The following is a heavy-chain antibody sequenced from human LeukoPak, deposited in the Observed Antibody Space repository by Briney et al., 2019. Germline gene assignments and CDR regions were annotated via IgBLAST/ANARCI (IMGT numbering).Heavy chain of an antibody. J-gene: IGHJ6*03. V-gene: IGHV3-23*01. CDR3: AKARTGYPGNYYYYYMDV. CDR2: ITGSGGRT. D-gene: IGHD3/OR15-3a*01. CDR1: GFTFSSYA. Sequence: PGGSLRLSCAASGFTFSSYAMNWVRQAPGKGLEWVSAITGSGGRTYYADSVKGRFTISRDNSKNTLYLQMNSLRAEDTAVYYCAKARTGYPGNYYYYYMDVWGKGTTVTVSS.